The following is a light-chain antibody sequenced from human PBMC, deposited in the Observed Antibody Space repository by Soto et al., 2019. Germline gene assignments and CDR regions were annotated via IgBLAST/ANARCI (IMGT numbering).Light chain of an antibody. CDR3: MQALQTPYT. Sequence: DIVMTQSPLSLPVTPGEPASISCRSSQSLLYSNGYTYLDWYLQKPGQSPQLLIYLGSSRASGVPDRFSGSGSGTDFTLKISRVEAEDVGVYYCMQALQTPYTFGQGTKVDIK. CDR2: LGS. J-gene: IGKJ2*01. V-gene: IGKV2-28*01. CDR1: QSLLYSNGYTY.